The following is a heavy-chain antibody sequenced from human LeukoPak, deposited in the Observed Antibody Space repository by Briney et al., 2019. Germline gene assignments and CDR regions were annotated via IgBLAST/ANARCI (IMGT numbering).Heavy chain of an antibody. D-gene: IGHD3-16*02. Sequence: GGSLRLSCAASGFTFSNAWMSWVRQAPGKGLEWVGRIKSKTDGGTTDYAAPVKGRFTISRDDSKNTLYLQMNGLKTEDTAVYYCTTDETYDYVWGSYRRDYWGQGTLVTVSS. CDR3: TTDETYDYVWGSYRRDY. J-gene: IGHJ4*02. CDR1: GFTFSNAW. V-gene: IGHV3-15*01. CDR2: IKSKTDGGTT.